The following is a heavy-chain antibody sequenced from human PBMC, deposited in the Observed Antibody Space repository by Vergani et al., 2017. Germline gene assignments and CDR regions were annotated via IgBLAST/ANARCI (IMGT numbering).Heavy chain of an antibody. CDR1: GFTFSSYW. J-gene: IGHJ1*01. V-gene: IGHV3-7*01. Sequence: EVQLLESGGGLVQPGGSLRLSCAASGFTFSSYWMSWVRQAPGKGLEWVANIKQDGSEKYYVDSVKGRFTIARDNAKNSLYLQMNSLRAEDTAVYYCARAWYCSSTSCYRGAEYFQHWGQGTLVTVSS. CDR2: IKQDGSEK. D-gene: IGHD2-2*01. CDR3: ARAWYCSSTSCYRGAEYFQH.